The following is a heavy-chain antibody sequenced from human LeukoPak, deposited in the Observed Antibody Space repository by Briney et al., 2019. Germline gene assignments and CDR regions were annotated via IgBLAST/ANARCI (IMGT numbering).Heavy chain of an antibody. CDR1: GYSISSGYY. J-gene: IGHJ2*01. CDR3: ARLGIAAAGIPRYWYFDL. D-gene: IGHD6-13*01. Sequence: SETLSLTCTVSGYSISSGYYWGWIRQPPGKGLEWIGSIYHSGSTYYNPSLKSRVTISVDTSKNQFSLKLSSVTAADTAVYYCARLGIAAAGIPRYWYFDLWGRGTLVTVSS. CDR2: IYHSGST. V-gene: IGHV4-38-2*02.